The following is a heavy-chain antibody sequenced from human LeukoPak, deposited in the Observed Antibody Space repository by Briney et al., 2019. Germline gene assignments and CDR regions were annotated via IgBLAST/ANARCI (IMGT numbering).Heavy chain of an antibody. CDR1: GGSISSGDYY. Sequence: SETLSLTCTVSGGSISSGDYYWSWIRQPPGKGLEWIGYIYYSGSTYYNPSLKSRVTISVDTSKNQFSLKLSSVTAADTAVYYCARGRGYDAHYDYWGQGTLVTVSS. D-gene: IGHD5-12*01. J-gene: IGHJ4*02. CDR3: ARGRGYDAHYDY. V-gene: IGHV4-30-4*08. CDR2: IYYSGST.